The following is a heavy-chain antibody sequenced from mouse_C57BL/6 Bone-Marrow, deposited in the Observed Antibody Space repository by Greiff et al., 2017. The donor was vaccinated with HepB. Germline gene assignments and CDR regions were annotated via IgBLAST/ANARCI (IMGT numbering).Heavy chain of an antibody. J-gene: IGHJ2*01. D-gene: IGHD1-1*01. V-gene: IGHV1-81*01. CDR1: GYTFTSYG. CDR3: AKIYYYGSKDY. Sequence: VKLQQSGAELARPGASVKLSCKASGYTFTSYGISWVKQRTGQGLEWIGEIYPRSGNTYYNEKFKGKATLTADKSSSTAYMELRSLTSEDSAVYFCAKIYYYGSKDYWGQGTTLTVSS. CDR2: IYPRSGNT.